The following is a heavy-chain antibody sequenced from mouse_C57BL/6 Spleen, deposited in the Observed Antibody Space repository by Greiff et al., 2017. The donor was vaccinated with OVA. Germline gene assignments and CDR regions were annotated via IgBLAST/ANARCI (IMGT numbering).Heavy chain of an antibody. D-gene: IGHD1-1*01. V-gene: IGHV1-80*01. Sequence: VQLQESGAELVKPGASVKISCKASGYAFSSYWMNWVKQRPGKGLEWIGQIYPGDGDTNYNGKFKGKATLTADKSSSTAYMQLSSLTSEDSAVYFCARAPITTVCDMDYWGQGTSVTVSS. J-gene: IGHJ4*01. CDR2: IYPGDGDT. CDR3: ARAPITTVCDMDY. CDR1: GYAFSSYW.